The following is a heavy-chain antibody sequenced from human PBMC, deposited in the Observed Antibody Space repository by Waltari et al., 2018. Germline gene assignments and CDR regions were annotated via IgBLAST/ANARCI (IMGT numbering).Heavy chain of an antibody. CDR3: AREGRRRFFDWFDP. CDR2: VYTSGSP. V-gene: IGHV4-4*07. Sequence: VQLQESGPGLVKPSETLSLTCTVSGVSVSSYYWSWIRQPAGKGLEWIGRVYTSGSPNYNPSLKSRVTMSVDTSKNQFSLKLRSVTAADTAFYYCAREGRRRFFDWFDPWGQGTLVTVSS. D-gene: IGHD3-3*01. CDR1: GVSVSSYY. J-gene: IGHJ5*02.